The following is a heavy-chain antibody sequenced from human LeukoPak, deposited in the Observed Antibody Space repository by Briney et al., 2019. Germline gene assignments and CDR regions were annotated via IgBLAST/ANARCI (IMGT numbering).Heavy chain of an antibody. J-gene: IGHJ5*01. Sequence: TGGSLRLSCAASGFTFSSYDMHWVRQATGKGLEWVSGIGIAGDTHYPDSVRGRFTIFRENAKSSLYLQMNSLRAEDTAVYYCARAQPPYHGRLDSWGQGILVTVSS. V-gene: IGHV3-13*01. CDR2: IGIAGDT. CDR3: ARAQPPYHGRLDS. D-gene: IGHD3-16*01. CDR1: GFTFSSYD.